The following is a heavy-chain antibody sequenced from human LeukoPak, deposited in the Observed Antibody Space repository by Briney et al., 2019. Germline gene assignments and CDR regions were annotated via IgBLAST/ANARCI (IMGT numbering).Heavy chain of an antibody. Sequence: SETLSLTCAVYGGSFSGYYWSWIRQPPGKGLEWIGEINHSGSTNYNPSLKSRVTISVDTSKNQFSLKLSSVTAADTAVYYCARDSSSWTLRWFDPWGQGTLVTVSS. CDR2: INHSGST. CDR1: GGSFSGYY. J-gene: IGHJ5*02. CDR3: ARDSSSWTLRWFDP. V-gene: IGHV4-34*01. D-gene: IGHD6-13*01.